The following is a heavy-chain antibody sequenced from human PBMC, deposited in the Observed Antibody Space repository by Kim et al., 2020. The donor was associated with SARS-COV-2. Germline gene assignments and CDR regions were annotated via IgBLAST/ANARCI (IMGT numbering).Heavy chain of an antibody. V-gene: IGHV6-1*01. D-gene: IGHD2-15*01. CDR3: ARTTRYCSGGNCFSGGLSGMDV. CDR2: TYYRSKWYN. CDR1: GDSVSSNSAA. Sequence: SQTLSLTCAISGDSVSSNSAAWNWIRQSPSRGLEWLGRTYYRSKWYNDYAVSVKSRITINPDTSKNQFSLQLNSVTPEDTAVYYCARTTRYCSGGNCFSGGLSGMDVWGQGTTVTVSS. J-gene: IGHJ6*02.